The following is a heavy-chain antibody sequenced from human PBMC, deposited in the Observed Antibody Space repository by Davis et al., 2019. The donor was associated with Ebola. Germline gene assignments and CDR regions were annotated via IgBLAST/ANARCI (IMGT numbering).Heavy chain of an antibody. Sequence: GESLKISCAASGFTFSSYWMSWVRQAPGKGLEWVANIKQDGSEKYYADSVKGRFTISRDNSKNTLYLQMNSLRAEDTAVYYCARVTCSGGSCYYYYGMDVWGQGTTVTVSS. D-gene: IGHD2-15*01. V-gene: IGHV3-7*01. J-gene: IGHJ6*02. CDR2: IKQDGSEK. CDR3: ARVTCSGGSCYYYYGMDV. CDR1: GFTFSSYW.